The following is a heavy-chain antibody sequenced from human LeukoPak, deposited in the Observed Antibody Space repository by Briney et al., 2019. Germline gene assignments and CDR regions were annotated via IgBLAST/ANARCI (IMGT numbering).Heavy chain of an antibody. CDR3: ARSSYYYGMDV. Sequence: SETLSLTCTVSGGSISSYYWSWIRQPPGKGLEWIGYIYYSGSTNYNPSLKSRVTISVDTSKNQFSLKLSSVTAADTAVYYCARSSYYYGMDVWGQGTTVTVSS. J-gene: IGHJ6*02. CDR2: IYYSGST. CDR1: GGSISSYY. V-gene: IGHV4-59*01.